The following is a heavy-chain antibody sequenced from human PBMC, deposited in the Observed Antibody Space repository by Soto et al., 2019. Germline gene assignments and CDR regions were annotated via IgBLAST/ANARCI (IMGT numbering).Heavy chain of an antibody. Sequence: SETLSLTCTVSGGSISSGDYSWSWIRQPPGKGLEWIGYIYYSGSTYYNPSLKSRVTISVDTSKNQFSLKLSSVTAADTAVYYCPRDSSTSPNWFDPWGQGTLVTVSS. J-gene: IGHJ5*02. V-gene: IGHV4-30-4*01. CDR3: PRDSSTSPNWFDP. CDR1: GGSISSGDYS. D-gene: IGHD2-2*01. CDR2: IYYSGST.